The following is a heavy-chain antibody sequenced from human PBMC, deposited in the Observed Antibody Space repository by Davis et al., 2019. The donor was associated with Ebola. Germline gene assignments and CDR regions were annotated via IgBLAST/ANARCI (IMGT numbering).Heavy chain of an antibody. J-gene: IGHJ5*02. CDR3: AATAKTSISDSGLGYTYLDP. CDR2: INHSGST. D-gene: IGHD1-1*01. Sequence: SETLSLTCAVYGGSFSGYYWSWIRQPPGKGLEWIGEINHSGSTNYNPSLKSRVTISVDTSKNQFSLRMNSVTAADTAVYYCAATAKTSISDSGLGYTYLDPWSQGTLVTVSS. CDR1: GGSFSGYY. V-gene: IGHV4-34*01.